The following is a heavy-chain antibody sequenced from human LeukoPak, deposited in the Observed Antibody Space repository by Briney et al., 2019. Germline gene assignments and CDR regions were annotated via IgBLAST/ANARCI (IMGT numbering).Heavy chain of an antibody. CDR1: GASVTMGSYY. CDR2: FHFSGST. CDR3: ARPFQDYDKGTFFYFFDF. D-gene: IGHD3-22*01. J-gene: IGHJ4*02. Sequence: SETLSLTCSVSGASVTMGSYYWAWIRQPPGKGLEWIGTFHFSGSTYYNPSLKSRVTISVDTSKNSVSLMLRSVAAADTAVYFCARPFQDYDKGTFFYFFDFWGQGILVTVSS. V-gene: IGHV4-39*01.